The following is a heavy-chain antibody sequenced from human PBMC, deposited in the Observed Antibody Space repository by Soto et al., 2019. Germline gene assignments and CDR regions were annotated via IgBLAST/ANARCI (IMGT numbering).Heavy chain of an antibody. CDR2: IYWKDDK. CDR3: AKRVCSRGSFDY. D-gene: IGHD2-15*01. J-gene: IGHJ4*02. V-gene: IGHV2-5*01. Sequence: QITLKQSGPTLVKPPQTVTLTCTFSGFSLTTSGVSVGWIRQPPGKALEWLDFIYWKDDKRYTPALKSRLAITRAHSKKQVVLTMTNVDPADTATYYCAKRVCSRGSFDYWGQGPRVTVSS. CDR1: GFSLTTSGVS.